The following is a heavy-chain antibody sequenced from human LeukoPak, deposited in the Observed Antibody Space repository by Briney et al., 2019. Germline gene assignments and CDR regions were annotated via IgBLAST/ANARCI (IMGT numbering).Heavy chain of an antibody. D-gene: IGHD5-24*01. J-gene: IGHJ4*02. CDR1: VDSVSSNSAA. Sequence: SQTLSLTCAISVDSVSSNSAAWHWIRQSPSRGLEWLGRTYYRSKWYNEYAVSVKSRITINPDTSKNQFYLQLNSVTPEDTAVYYCARQFANYMAYWGQGTLVTVSS. CDR3: ARQFANYMAY. CDR2: TYYRSKWYN. V-gene: IGHV6-1*01.